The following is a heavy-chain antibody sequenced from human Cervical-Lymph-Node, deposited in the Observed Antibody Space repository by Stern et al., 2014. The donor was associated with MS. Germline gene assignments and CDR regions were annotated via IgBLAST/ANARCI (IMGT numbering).Heavy chain of an antibody. CDR1: GFSLSTSGMC. J-gene: IGHJ6*02. CDR3: ARMSRDYYYYGMDV. Sequence: QVTLKESGPALVKPTQTLTLTCTFSGFSLSTSGMCVSWIRLPLGKALEWLALLDWDDNKYYTTSLETRLTISRDTSKNQVILTVTNMDPGDTGTYYCARMSRDYYYYGMDVWGQGTTVTVSS. V-gene: IGHV2-70*01. CDR2: LDWDDNK.